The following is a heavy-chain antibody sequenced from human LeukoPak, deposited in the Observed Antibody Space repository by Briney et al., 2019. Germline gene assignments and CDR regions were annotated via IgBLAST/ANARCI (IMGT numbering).Heavy chain of an antibody. CDR2: IYYSGST. V-gene: IGHV4-38-2*02. CDR3: ARDLGTSYYGSGSPFDY. Sequence: PSETLSLTCTVSGYSISSGYYWGWIRQPPGKGLEWIGSIYYSGSTYYNPSLKSRVTISVDTSKNQFSLKLSSVTAADTAVYYCARDLGTSYYGSGSPFDYWGQGTLVTVSS. CDR1: GYSISSGYY. D-gene: IGHD3-10*01. J-gene: IGHJ4*02.